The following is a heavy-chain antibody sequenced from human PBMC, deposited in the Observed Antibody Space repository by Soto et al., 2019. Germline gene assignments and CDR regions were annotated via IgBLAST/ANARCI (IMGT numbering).Heavy chain of an antibody. CDR1: RYAFTRYT. D-gene: IGHD3-22*01. J-gene: IGHJ6*02. V-gene: IGHV1-3*01. CDR3: ARDQGYYYCCSGYSRNYYFYSGMEG. CDR2: INPDNGNT. Sequence: ASSVKVSCKASRYAFTRYTMHWVRQAPGQRLEWMGWINPDNGNTKSSQKFQGRVTITRDTSASTAYMDLSSLRSEDTAVYYCARDQGYYYCCSGYSRNYYFYSGMEGWGQGTSVTVSS.